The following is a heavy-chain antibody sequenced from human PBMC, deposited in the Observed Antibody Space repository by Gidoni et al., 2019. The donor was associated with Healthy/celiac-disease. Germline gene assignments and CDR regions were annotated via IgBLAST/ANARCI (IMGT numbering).Heavy chain of an antibody. CDR3: ASYYYGSGSSDY. CDR2: IKQDGSEK. CDR1: GFPFSSYW. V-gene: IGHV3-7*02. D-gene: IGHD3-10*01. Sequence: EVQLVESGGGLVQPGGSLRLSCAASGFPFSSYWMSWVRQAPGKGLEWVANIKQDGSEKYYVDSVKGRFTISRDNAKNSLYLQMNSLRAEDTAVYYCASYYYGSGSSDYWGQGTLVTVSS. J-gene: IGHJ4*02.